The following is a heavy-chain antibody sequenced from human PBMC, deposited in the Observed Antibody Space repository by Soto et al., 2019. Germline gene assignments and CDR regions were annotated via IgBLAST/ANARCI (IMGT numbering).Heavy chain of an antibody. CDR2: INNDGSST. V-gene: IGHV3-74*01. Sequence: GGSLRLSCAASGFTFNNYWMHWVRQAPGKGLLWVSHINNDGSSTRYADSVKGRFTISRDNSKNTLYLQMNSLRTEDTAVYYCARALDFWSAYFDYWGQGSLVTVSS. CDR3: ARALDFWSAYFDY. J-gene: IGHJ4*02. D-gene: IGHD3-3*01. CDR1: GFTFNNYW.